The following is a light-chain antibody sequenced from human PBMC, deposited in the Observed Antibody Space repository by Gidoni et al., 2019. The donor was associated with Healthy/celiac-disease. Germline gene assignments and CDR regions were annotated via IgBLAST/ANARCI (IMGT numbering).Light chain of an antibody. CDR2: GAS. Sequence: EIVLTQSPGTLSLSPGERATLSCRSSQSVSSSYLAWYQQKPGQAPRLLIYGASSRATSIPDRFSGSGSGTDFTLTISRLETEDFAVYYCQQYGSPWTFGQGTKVEIK. J-gene: IGKJ1*01. V-gene: IGKV3-20*01. CDR3: QQYGSPWT. CDR1: QSVSSSY.